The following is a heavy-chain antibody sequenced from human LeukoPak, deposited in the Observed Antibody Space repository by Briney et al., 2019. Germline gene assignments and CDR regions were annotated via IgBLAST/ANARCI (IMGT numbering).Heavy chain of an antibody. J-gene: IGHJ6*03. CDR2: MNPNSGNT. CDR3: ARGYSSGYYYYYMDV. Sequence: ASVKVSCKASGYTFTSYDTNWVRQATGQGLEWMGWMNPNSGNTGYAQKFQGRVTMNRNTSISTAYMELSSLRSEDTAVYYCARGYSSGYYYYYMDVWGKGTTVTVSS. D-gene: IGHD3-22*01. V-gene: IGHV1-8*01. CDR1: GYTFTSYD.